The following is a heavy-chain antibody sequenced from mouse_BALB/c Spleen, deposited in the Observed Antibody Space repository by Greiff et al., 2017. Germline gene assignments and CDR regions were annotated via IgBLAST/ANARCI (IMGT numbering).Heavy chain of an antibody. CDR2: INPSSGYT. CDR1: GYTFTSYT. Sequence: QVQLQQSAAELARPGASVKMSCKASGYTFTSYTMHWVKQRPGQGLEWIGYINPSSGYTEYNQKFKDKTTLTADKSSSTAYMQLSSLTSEDSAVYYCARRGNLRYYFDYWGQGTTLTVSS. V-gene: IGHV1-4*02. CDR3: ARRGNLRYYFDY. J-gene: IGHJ2*01.